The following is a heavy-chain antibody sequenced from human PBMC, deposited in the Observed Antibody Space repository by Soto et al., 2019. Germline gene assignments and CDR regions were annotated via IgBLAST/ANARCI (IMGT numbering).Heavy chain of an antibody. Sequence: GESLKISCKGSGYTFTNYWIGWVRQMPGKGLEWMGIIYPGDSDTKYNPSFQGQVTIPADKSITTTYLQWSSLKASDTAIYYCAASIFYYAMDVWGQGTTVTVSS. V-gene: IGHV5-51*01. J-gene: IGHJ6*02. CDR2: IYPGDSDT. CDR1: GYTFTNYW. CDR3: AASIFYYAMDV.